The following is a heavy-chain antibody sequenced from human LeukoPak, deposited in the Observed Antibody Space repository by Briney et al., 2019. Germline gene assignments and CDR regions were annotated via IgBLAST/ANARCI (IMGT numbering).Heavy chain of an antibody. CDR2: IYYSGST. CDR3: ARGSYGSGSYLGLNWFDP. J-gene: IGHJ5*02. V-gene: IGHV4-59*01. CDR1: GGSISSYY. D-gene: IGHD3-10*01. Sequence: SETLSLTCTVSGGSISSYYCSWIRQPPGKGLEWIGYIYYSGSTNYNPSLKSRVTISVDTSKNQFSLKLSSVTAADTAVYYCARGSYGSGSYLGLNWFDPWGQGTLVTVSS.